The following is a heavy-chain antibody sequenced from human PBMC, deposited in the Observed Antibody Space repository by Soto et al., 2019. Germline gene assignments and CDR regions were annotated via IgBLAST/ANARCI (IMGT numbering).Heavy chain of an antibody. Sequence: QVQLQESGPGLVKPSETLSITCTVSGDSISTYYWTWIRQPPGKGLEWIGYIYNSATIKYNPSLKGRVTRSGDTSKNQFSLKLSFVTAADTAVYYCARGRFDYIWGSPAPYLDYWGQGALVTVSS. J-gene: IGHJ4*02. V-gene: IGHV4-59*01. CDR3: ARGRFDYIWGSPAPYLDY. D-gene: IGHD3-16*01. CDR1: GDSISTYY. CDR2: IYNSATI.